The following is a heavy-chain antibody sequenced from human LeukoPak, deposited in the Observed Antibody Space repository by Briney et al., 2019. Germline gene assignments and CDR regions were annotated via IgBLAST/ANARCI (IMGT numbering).Heavy chain of an antibody. Sequence: SETLSLTCTVSGYSISSGYYWGWIRQPPGKGLEWIGSIYHSGSTYYNPSLKSRVTISVDTPKNQFSLKLSSATAADTAVYYCAGRNCSGGSCYSVGFDPWGQGTLVTVSS. V-gene: IGHV4-38-2*02. D-gene: IGHD2-15*01. CDR2: IYHSGST. J-gene: IGHJ5*02. CDR1: GYSISSGYY. CDR3: AGRNCSGGSCYSVGFDP.